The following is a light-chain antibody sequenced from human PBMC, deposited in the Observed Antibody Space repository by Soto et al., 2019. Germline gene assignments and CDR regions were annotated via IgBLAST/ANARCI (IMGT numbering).Light chain of an antibody. CDR2: DAS. V-gene: IGKV3-20*01. CDR3: QQYGSAPCT. Sequence: EIVLTQSPGTLSLSPGERATLSCRASQSVASNHLAWYRQKPGQTPRLLIYDASSRATGIPDRISGSGSGTDFTLTISRLEPEDFAVYYCQQYGSAPCTFGPGTKVDIK. CDR1: QSVASNH. J-gene: IGKJ3*01.